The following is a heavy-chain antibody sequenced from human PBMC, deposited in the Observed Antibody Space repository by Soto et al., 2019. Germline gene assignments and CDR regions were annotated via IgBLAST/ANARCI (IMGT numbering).Heavy chain of an antibody. J-gene: IGHJ5*02. D-gene: IGHD2-21*01. CDR3: ARLGAYYRSFAA. V-gene: IGHV4-34*01. CDR1: GGSFSGYY. CDR2: INHSGST. Sequence: SETLSLTCAVYGGSFSGYYWTWIRQPPGTGLEWFGEINHSGSTNYNPSLKSRVTISVDTSKNQFSLKLTSVTASDTAVYYCARLGAYYRSFAAWGQGTLVTVSS.